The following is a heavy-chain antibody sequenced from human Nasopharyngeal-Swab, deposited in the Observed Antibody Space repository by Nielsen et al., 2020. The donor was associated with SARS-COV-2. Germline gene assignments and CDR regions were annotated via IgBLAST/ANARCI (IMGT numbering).Heavy chain of an antibody. D-gene: IGHD2/OR15-2a*01. CDR3: ARDSRYYYYGMDV. CDR2: ISYDGSNK. J-gene: IGHJ6*02. Sequence: GESLKISCAASGFTFSSYGMHWVRQAPGKGLEWVAVISYDGSNKYYADSAKGRFTISRDNSKNTLYLQMNSLRAEDTAVYYCARDSRYYYYGMDVWGQGTTVTVSS. CDR1: GFTFSSYG. V-gene: IGHV3-30*03.